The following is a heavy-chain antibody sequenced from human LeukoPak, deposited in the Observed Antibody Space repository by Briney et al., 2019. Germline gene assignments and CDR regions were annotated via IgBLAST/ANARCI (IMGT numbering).Heavy chain of an antibody. J-gene: IGHJ4*02. V-gene: IGHV3-30*18. CDR1: GFTVSSNY. CDR3: AKDGGGHYYDSSGTYYFDY. D-gene: IGHD3-22*01. CDR2: MSYDGSNK. Sequence: GGSLRLSCAASGFTVSSNYMSWVHQAPGKGLEWVAVMSYDGSNKYYADSVKGRFTISRDNSKNTLYLQMNSLRAEDTAVYYCAKDGGGHYYDSSGTYYFDYWGQGTLVTVSS.